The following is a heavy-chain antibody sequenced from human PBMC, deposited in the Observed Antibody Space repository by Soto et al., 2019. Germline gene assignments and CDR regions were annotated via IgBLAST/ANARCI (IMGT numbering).Heavy chain of an antibody. Sequence: QGQLVQSGVEVKKPGASVKVSCKASGYTFTKYGISWLRQAPGQGLEWMGWISTYNGDANYGHKLQGRVTMTTDTSTKTSYLEVRSLRSDDTAVYYCARQSYYESRTGGDAFDIWGQGTMGTVSS. D-gene: IGHD3-22*01. CDR2: ISTYNGDA. J-gene: IGHJ3*02. CDR1: GYTFTKYG. CDR3: ARQSYYESRTGGDAFDI. V-gene: IGHV1-18*01.